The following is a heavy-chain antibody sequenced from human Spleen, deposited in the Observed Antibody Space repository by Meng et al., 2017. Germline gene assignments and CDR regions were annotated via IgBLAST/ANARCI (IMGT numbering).Heavy chain of an antibody. J-gene: IGHJ1*01. CDR2: FYYSGST. D-gene: IGHD2-21*02. Sequence: QLQLQESGPGLVKPSETLSLTCTVSGGSISSTNYYWGWIRQPPGKGLEWIGSFYYSGSTSFNPSLKTRVPISGDTSKNQFSLKLSSVTAADTAVYYCARHSKVVTAIGEYFQFWGPGTLVTVSS. V-gene: IGHV4-39*01. CDR1: GGSISSTNYY. CDR3: ARHSKVVTAIGEYFQF.